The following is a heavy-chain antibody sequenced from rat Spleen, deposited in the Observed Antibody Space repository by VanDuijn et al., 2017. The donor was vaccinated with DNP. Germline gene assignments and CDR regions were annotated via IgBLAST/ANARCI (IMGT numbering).Heavy chain of an antibody. CDR1: GFIFSDYY. CDR3: ARPMDYYSGGFAY. V-gene: IGHV5-22*01. J-gene: IGHJ3*01. D-gene: IGHD1-1*01. Sequence: EVQLVESGGGLVQPGRSLKLSCAASGFIFSDYYMAWVRQAPTKGLEWVAYLSYDGDTTYYGDSVKGRFTISRDNAKSTLSLQMNSLRSEDMATYYCARPMDYYSGGFAYWGQGTLVTVSS. CDR2: LSYDGDTT.